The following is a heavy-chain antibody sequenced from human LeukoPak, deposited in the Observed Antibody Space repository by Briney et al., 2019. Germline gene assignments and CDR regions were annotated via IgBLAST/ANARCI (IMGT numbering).Heavy chain of an antibody. Sequence: GGSLRLSCAASGFTFSSYAMSWVRQAPGKGLEWVANIKQDGSEKYYVDSVKGRFTISRDNAKNSLYLQMNSPRAEDTAVYYCARVPGGPIDYWGQGTLVTVSS. CDR1: GFTFSSYA. D-gene: IGHD3-10*01. CDR2: IKQDGSEK. J-gene: IGHJ4*02. V-gene: IGHV3-7*01. CDR3: ARVPGGPIDY.